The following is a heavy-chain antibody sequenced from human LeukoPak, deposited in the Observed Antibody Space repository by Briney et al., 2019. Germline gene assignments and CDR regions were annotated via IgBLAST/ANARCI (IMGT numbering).Heavy chain of an antibody. D-gene: IGHD6-19*01. CDR3: ARDLPYGYSSGWYIDAFDI. V-gene: IGHV1-69*13. Sequence: SSVKVSCKASGGTFSSYAISWVRQAPGQGLEWMGGIIPIFGTANYAQKFQGRVTITADESTSTAYMELSSLRSEDTAVYYCARDLPYGYSSGWYIDAFDIWGQGTMVTVSS. CDR2: IIPIFGTA. CDR1: GGTFSSYA. J-gene: IGHJ3*02.